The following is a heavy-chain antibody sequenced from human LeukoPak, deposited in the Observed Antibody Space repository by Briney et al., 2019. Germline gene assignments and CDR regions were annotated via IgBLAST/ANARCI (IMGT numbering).Heavy chain of an antibody. J-gene: IGHJ6*02. V-gene: IGHV3-11*01. Sequence: PGGSLRLSCAASVFTFSDYNVNWVRQAPGKGLEWVSYITNGGSTIHHADSVKGRFTISRDNAKKTLYLQMNSLRAEDTAVYYCARSIGLTGGGVDVWGQGTTDTVSS. CDR1: VFTFSDYN. CDR3: ARSIGLTGGGVDV. D-gene: IGHD3-9*01. CDR2: ITNGGSTI.